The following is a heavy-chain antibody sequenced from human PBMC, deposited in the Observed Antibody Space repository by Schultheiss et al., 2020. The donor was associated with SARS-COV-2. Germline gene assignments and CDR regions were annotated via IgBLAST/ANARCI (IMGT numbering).Heavy chain of an antibody. V-gene: IGHV4-39*01. Sequence: SETLSLTCTVSGGSISSGEYYWSWIRQPPGKGLEWIGEINHSGSTNYNPSLKSRVTISVDTSKNQFSLKMTSVTAADTAVYYCAIQYFYAGSGSIGVGMDVWGQGTAVTVSS. CDR1: GGSISSGEYY. D-gene: IGHD3-10*01. CDR2: INHSGST. CDR3: AIQYFYAGSGSIGVGMDV. J-gene: IGHJ6*02.